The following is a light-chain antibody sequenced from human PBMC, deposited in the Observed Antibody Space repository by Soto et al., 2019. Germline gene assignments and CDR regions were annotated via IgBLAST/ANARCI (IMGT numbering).Light chain of an antibody. Sequence: DIQLTQSPSFLSASVGDRVTITCRTSQGISSYLAWYQQKPGEAPKLLIYAASTLYGGVPSRFSGSGSGTDFALTITSLQPDDFATYYCQQYKSYSSWTFGQGTKVDIK. J-gene: IGKJ1*01. V-gene: IGKV1-9*01. CDR1: QGISSY. CDR2: AAS. CDR3: QQYKSYSSWT.